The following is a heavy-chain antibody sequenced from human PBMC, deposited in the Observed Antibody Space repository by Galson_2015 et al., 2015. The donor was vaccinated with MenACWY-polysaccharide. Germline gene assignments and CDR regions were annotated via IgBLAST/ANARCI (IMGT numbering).Heavy chain of an antibody. V-gene: IGHV1-69*13. CDR3: ARDLEGVPTGGDY. Sequence: SVKVSCKASGGTFSSYAISWVRQAPGQGLEWMGGIIPIFGTANYAQKFQGRVTITADESTSTAYMELSSLRSEDTAVYYCARDLEGVPTGGDYWGQGTLVTASS. CDR2: IIPIFGTA. D-gene: IGHD7-27*01. CDR1: GGTFSSYA. J-gene: IGHJ4*02.